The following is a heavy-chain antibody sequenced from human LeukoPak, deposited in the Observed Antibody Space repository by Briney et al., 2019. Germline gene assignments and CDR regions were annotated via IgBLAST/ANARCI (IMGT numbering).Heavy chain of an antibody. J-gene: IGHJ5*02. D-gene: IGHD2-21*01. CDR2: IYQRGIT. V-gene: IGHV4-30-2*01. CDR1: GGSISSGGYS. CDR3: AGSRGDPKWFDL. Sequence: SETLSLTCAVSGGSISSGGYSWSWIRQPPGKGPEWIGYIYQRGITNYNPSLRTRVTISIDRSKTQFSLKLTSVTAADTAVYFCAGSRGDPKWFDLWGQGTLVTVSS.